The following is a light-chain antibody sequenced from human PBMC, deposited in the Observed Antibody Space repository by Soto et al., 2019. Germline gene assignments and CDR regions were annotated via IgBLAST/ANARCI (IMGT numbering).Light chain of an antibody. CDR1: QGIYSW. CDR2: KAS. CDR3: QQYNSYSRT. V-gene: IGKV1-5*03. Sequence: DIQMPQSKSSVSASVGDRVTITCRASQGIYSWLAWYQQKSGRAPKLLIYKASSLESGVPSRFSGSGSGTEFTLTISSLQPDDFATYYCQQYNSYSRTFGQGTKVDI. J-gene: IGKJ1*01.